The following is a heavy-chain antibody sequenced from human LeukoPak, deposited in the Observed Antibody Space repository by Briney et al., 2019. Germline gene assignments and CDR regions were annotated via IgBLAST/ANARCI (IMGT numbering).Heavy chain of an antibody. D-gene: IGHD3-10*01. CDR3: ARDGGATMVRGVATYDS. Sequence: GGSLRLSCAASGFTFSSYSMNWVRQAPGKGLEWVSSISSSSSYIYYADSVKGQFTISRDNAKSSLFLQMNSLRAEDTAVYYCARDGGATMVRGVATYDSWGQGTLVTVSS. CDR2: ISSSSSYI. J-gene: IGHJ4*02. CDR1: GFTFSSYS. V-gene: IGHV3-21*01.